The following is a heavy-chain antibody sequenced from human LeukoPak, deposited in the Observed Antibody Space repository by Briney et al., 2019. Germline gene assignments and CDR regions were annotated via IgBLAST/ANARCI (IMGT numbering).Heavy chain of an antibody. V-gene: IGHV1-18*01. J-gene: IGHJ4*02. CDR3: ARDIATVVHQE. CDR1: GYTFTSYG. CDR2: ISGYSGNT. Sequence: ASVKVSCKASGYTFTSYGISWVRQARGQGLEWMGWISGYSGNTNYVQKFQGRVTMATDTSTSTVYMELRSLTSDDTAVYYCARDIATVVHQEWGQGTLVTVSS. D-gene: IGHD2-2*01.